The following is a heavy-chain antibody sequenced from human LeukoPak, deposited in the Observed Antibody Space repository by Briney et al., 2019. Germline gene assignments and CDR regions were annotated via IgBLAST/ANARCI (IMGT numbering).Heavy chain of an antibody. CDR1: GFTLNDYA. CDR3: ARGRGLGVVSPYFDY. CDR2: IYGDGRT. J-gene: IGHJ4*02. D-gene: IGHD3-3*01. V-gene: IGHV3-53*01. Sequence: GGSLRLSCAASGFTLNDYAIHWVRQAPGNGLERVSVIYGDGRTSHSASVRGRFTISRDNSKNIVSLQMNNLRAEDTAVYYRARGRGLGVVSPYFDYWGQGTLVTVSS.